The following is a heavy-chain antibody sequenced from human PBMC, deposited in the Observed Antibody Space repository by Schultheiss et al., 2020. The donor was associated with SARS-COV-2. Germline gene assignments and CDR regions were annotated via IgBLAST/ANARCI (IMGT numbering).Heavy chain of an antibody. CDR1: GFTFSSYS. Sequence: GGSLRLSCAASGFTFSSYSMNWVRQAPGKGLEWVSSISSSGSTIYYADSVKGRFTISRDNAENSLYLQMNSLRPEDTAVYFCARSHYEYGDPLDHWGQGTLVTVSS. D-gene: IGHD3-22*01. CDR2: ISSSGSTI. CDR3: ARSHYEYGDPLDH. V-gene: IGHV3-48*04. J-gene: IGHJ4*02.